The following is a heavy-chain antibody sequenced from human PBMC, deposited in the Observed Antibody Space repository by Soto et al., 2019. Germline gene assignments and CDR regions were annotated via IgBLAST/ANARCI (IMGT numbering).Heavy chain of an antibody. CDR3: ARERNTGYDYSYYYGMDV. V-gene: IGHV3-30-3*01. CDR2: ISYEGSNK. J-gene: IGHJ6*02. D-gene: IGHD5-18*01. CDR1: GFTFSPHA. Sequence: GGSLRLSCAASGFTFSPHAMHWVRQGPGKGLEWVAVISYEGSNKYYADSVKGRFTISRDNSKNTLYLQMNSLRAEDAAVYYCARERNTGYDYSYYYGMDVWGQGTTVTVSS.